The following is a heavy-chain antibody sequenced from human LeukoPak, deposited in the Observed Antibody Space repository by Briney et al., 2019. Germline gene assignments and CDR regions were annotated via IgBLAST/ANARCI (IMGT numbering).Heavy chain of an antibody. V-gene: IGHV3-9*01. Sequence: PGRSLRLSCAASGFTFDDYAMHWVRQAPGKGLEWVSGISWNSGSIGYADSMKGRFTISRDNAKNSLYLQMNSLRAEDTALYYCAKDSHITIRALNYWGQGTLVTVSS. J-gene: IGHJ4*02. CDR1: GFTFDDYA. CDR2: ISWNSGSI. CDR3: AKDSHITIRALNY. D-gene: IGHD3-3*01.